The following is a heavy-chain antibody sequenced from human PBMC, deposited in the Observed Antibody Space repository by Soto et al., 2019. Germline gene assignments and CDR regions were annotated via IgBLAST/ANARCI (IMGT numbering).Heavy chain of an antibody. V-gene: IGHV3-74*01. Sequence: EVQLVESGGGLVQPGGSLRLSCAVSGFTFSTYWMHWVRQAPGKGLVWVSRINSDGSTTNYADSVKGRFTISRDNAKNTLYLQMNSLRAEDTAVYYCARDAYYDMGVWGQGTTVTVSS. CDR2: INSDGSTT. J-gene: IGHJ6*02. CDR3: ARDAYYDMGV. CDR1: GFTFSTYW.